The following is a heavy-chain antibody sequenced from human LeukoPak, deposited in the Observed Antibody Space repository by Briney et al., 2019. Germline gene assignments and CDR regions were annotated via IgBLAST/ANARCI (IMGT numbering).Heavy chain of an antibody. CDR2: IDRGGNGK. V-gene: IGHV3-11*04. CDR1: GFTFSDYY. J-gene: IGHJ4*02. D-gene: IGHD6-19*01. Sequence: PGGSLRLSCAASGFTFSDYYMGWIRQAPGKGLEWVSYIDRGGNGKHYADSVKGRFIISRDNAKNSLFLQMNSLRDEDTAVYYCAWHQYSSGWYDDYYFDYWGQGTLVTVSS. CDR3: AWHQYSSGWYDDYYFDY.